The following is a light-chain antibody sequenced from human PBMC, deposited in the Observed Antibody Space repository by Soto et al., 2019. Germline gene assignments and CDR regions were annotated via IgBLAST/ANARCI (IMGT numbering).Light chain of an antibody. V-gene: IGLV2-14*01. J-gene: IGLJ1*01. Sequence: QSALTQPASVSGSPGQSMTISCTGTSSGIGAYNYVSWYQQYPGKAPKLMIYGVTNRPSGVSNRFSSSKTGNTASLTISGLQAEDEADYYCFSHRSGDSHVFGTGTKVTVL. CDR1: SSGIGAYNY. CDR3: FSHRSGDSHV. CDR2: GVT.